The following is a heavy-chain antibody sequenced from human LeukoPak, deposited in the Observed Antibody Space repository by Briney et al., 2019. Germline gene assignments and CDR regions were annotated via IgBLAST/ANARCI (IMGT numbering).Heavy chain of an antibody. V-gene: IGHV3-7*03. CDR1: GFTFSSYW. CDR2: IKQDGSEK. J-gene: IGHJ4*02. CDR3: ARGRNSYGLPWDY. Sequence: GGSLRLSCAASGFTFSSYWMSWVRHAPGKGLEWVANIKQDGSEKYYVDSVKGRFTISRDNAKNSLYLQMNSLRAEDTAVYYCARGRNSYGLPWDYWGQGTLVTVSS. D-gene: IGHD5-18*01.